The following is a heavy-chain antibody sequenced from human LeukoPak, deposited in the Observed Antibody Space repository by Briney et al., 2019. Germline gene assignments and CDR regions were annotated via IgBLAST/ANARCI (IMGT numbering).Heavy chain of an antibody. CDR2: AYYSGSS. J-gene: IGHJ6*03. CDR1: GVSISSSNYY. Sequence: PSETLSLTCTVSGVSISSSNYYWVWMRQPPGKGLERIGSAYYSGSSQYNPSLKSRVTISVDTFNNQFSLKLSSVAAADTAVYFCARRTRGGGEPYYYYYMDVWGKGTTVTVSS. D-gene: IGHD3-10*01. CDR3: ARRTRGGGEPYYYYYMDV. V-gene: IGHV4-39*01.